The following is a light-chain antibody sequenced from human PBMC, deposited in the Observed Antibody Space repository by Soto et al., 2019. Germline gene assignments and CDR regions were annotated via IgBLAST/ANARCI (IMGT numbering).Light chain of an antibody. CDR3: QQYNNWPPIT. CDR1: QSVSGN. J-gene: IGKJ5*01. V-gene: IGKV3-15*01. Sequence: EIVMTQSPATLSVSPGERATLSCRASQSVSGNLAWYQQKPGQAPRLLIYGASTRATGIPARFSGSGSETEFPHTISSLQSEDFAVYYCQQYNNWPPITFGQGTRLEIK. CDR2: GAS.